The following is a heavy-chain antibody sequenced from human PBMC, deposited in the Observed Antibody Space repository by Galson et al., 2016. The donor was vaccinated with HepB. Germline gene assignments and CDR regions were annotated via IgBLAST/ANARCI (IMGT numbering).Heavy chain of an antibody. Sequence: SATLSLTCTVSGDSISNYYWSWIRQPPGKGLEWNGYIYYSGSTNSNPPLKSRVTISVDTSKNQFSLKLSSVTAADTAVYYCARHPRLRYNWFDPWGQGTLVTVSS. V-gene: IGHV4-59*08. J-gene: IGHJ5*02. CDR1: GDSISNYY. CDR2: IYYSGST. D-gene: IGHD5-24*01. CDR3: ARHPRLRYNWFDP.